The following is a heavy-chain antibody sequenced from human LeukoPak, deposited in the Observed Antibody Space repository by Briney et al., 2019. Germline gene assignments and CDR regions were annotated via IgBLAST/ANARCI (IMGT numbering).Heavy chain of an antibody. V-gene: IGHV3-23*01. CDR1: GFTFSSYA. Sequence: PGGSLRLSCAASGFTFSSYAMSWVRQAPGKGLERVSAISGSGGSTYYADSVKGRFTISRDNSKNTLYLQMNGLRAEDTAVYYCAREVTHYDFWSGYRWGQGTLVTVSS. CDR2: ISGSGGST. J-gene: IGHJ4*02. D-gene: IGHD3-3*01. CDR3: AREVTHYDFWSGYR.